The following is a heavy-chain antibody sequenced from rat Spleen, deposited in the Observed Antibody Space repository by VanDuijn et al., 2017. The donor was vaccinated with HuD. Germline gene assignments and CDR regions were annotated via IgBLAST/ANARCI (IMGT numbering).Heavy chain of an antibody. D-gene: IGHD1-12*03. CDR2: LWGDGST. J-gene: IGHJ2*01. CDR3: ATQHYYDGYYRDS. CDR1: GFSLISNS. Sequence: QVQLKESGPGLVQPSQTLSLTCNVSGFSLISNSVHWVRQPPGKGLEWMGGLWGDGSTDYNSTLKSRLSISRDTSKSQVFLRMNNLQNEDTAMYFCATQHYYDGYYRDSWGQGVMVTVSS. V-gene: IGHV2-1*01.